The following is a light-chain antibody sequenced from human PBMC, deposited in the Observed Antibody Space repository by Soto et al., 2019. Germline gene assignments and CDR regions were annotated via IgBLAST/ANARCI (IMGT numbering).Light chain of an antibody. CDR3: QQYKFLWT. CDR1: ETIGIW. V-gene: IGKV1-5*03. CDR2: QAS. J-gene: IGKJ1*01. Sequence: DLQITHSPSTLAASVFDRVTIACRASETIGIWLAWYQQKPGKAPKFLIYQASTLGGGVSSRFSGSGSGTEFTLTISSLQPEDFATYYCQQYKFLWTFGQGTKVDNK.